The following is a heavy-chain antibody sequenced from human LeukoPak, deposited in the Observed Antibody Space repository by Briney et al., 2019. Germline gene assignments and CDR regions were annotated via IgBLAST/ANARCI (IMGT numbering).Heavy chain of an antibody. CDR3: ARVHTLHDFWSGYYGPLDY. Sequence: ASVKVSCKASGYTFTSYDSNWVRQATGQGLEWMGWMNPNSGNTGYAQKFQGRVTITRNTSISTAYMELSSLRSEDTAVYYCARVHTLHDFWSGYYGPLDYWGQGTLVTVSS. V-gene: IGHV1-8*03. CDR1: GYTFTSYD. J-gene: IGHJ4*02. CDR2: MNPNSGNT. D-gene: IGHD3-3*01.